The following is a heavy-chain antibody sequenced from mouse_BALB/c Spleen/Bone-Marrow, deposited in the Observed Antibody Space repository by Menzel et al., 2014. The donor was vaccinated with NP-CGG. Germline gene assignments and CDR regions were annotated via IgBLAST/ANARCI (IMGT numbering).Heavy chain of an antibody. J-gene: IGHJ4*01. CDR2: INPDSSTI. CDR3: ARLGYGNSLAMDH. Sequence: EVKLMESGGGLVQPGGSLKLSCAASGFDFSRYWMSWVRPAPGKGLEWIGEINPDSSTINYTPSLRDKFIISRDSAKNTLYLQMSKVRSEDTALYYCARLGYGNSLAMDHWGQGTSVTVSS. D-gene: IGHD2-10*02. V-gene: IGHV4-1*02. CDR1: GFDFSRYW.